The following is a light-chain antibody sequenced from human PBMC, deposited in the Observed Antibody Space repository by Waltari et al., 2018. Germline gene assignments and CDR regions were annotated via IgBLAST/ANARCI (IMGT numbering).Light chain of an antibody. Sequence: SYVLTQPPSVSVAPGKTAKITCGGNNIGAKRVHWYQQKPGQAPVLVIYYDDDRPSGIPERFSGSNSGSTAALTISRVEAGDEADYYCQVWDTSSDHWVFGGGTELTVL. CDR2: YDD. J-gene: IGLJ3*02. V-gene: IGLV3-21*04. CDR3: QVWDTSSDHWV. CDR1: NIGAKR.